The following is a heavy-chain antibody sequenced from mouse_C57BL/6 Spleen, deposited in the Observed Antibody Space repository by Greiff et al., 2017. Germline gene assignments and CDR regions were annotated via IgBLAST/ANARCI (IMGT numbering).Heavy chain of an antibody. Sequence: EVQLVESGGGLVQPGGSLKLSCAASGFTFSDYGMAWVRQAPRKGPEWVAFISNLAYSIYYADTVTGRFTISRENAKNTLYLEMSSLRSEDTAMYYCARQDYDVGFAYWGQGTLVTVSA. J-gene: IGHJ3*01. CDR3: ARQDYDVGFAY. V-gene: IGHV5-15*01. D-gene: IGHD2-4*01. CDR1: GFTFSDYG. CDR2: ISNLAYSI.